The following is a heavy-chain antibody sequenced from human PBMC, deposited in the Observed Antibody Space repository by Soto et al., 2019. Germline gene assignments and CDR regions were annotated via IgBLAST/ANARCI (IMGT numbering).Heavy chain of an antibody. Sequence: EVQLVESGGGLVQPGGSLKLSCAASGFKFSGSAMHWVRQASGKGLEWVGRIRSKANTYATAYAASVKGRFTISRDDSKNTAYLQMNSLKTEDTAVYYCSPGPNYGMLTDHYYGMDVWGQGTSVTVSS. V-gene: IGHV3-73*02. CDR3: SPGPNYGMLTDHYYGMDV. D-gene: IGHD3-9*01. CDR1: GFKFSGSA. CDR2: IRSKANTYAT. J-gene: IGHJ6*02.